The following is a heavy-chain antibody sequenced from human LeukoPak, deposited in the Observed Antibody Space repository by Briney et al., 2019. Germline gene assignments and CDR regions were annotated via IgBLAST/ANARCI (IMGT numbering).Heavy chain of an antibody. CDR3: ATYYGSQGGSGS. J-gene: IGHJ5*02. D-gene: IGHD3-10*01. CDR2: GGTT. CDR1: GASISSGAYH. V-gene: IGHV4-30-4*01. Sequence: SETLSLTCTVSGASISSGAYHWSWIRQAPGKGLEWIGHGGTTSYNPSLNGRVSISVDTSKNQFSLRLTSVTAADTAVYFCATYYGSQGGSGSWGQGTRVTVSS.